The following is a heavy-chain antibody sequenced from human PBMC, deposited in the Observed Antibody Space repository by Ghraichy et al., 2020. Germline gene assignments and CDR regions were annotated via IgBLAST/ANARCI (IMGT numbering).Heavy chain of an antibody. Sequence: GGSLRLSCAASGFTFSSYWMHWVRQAPGKGLVWVSRINSDGSSTSYADSVKGRFTISRDNAKNTLYLQMNSLRAEDTAVYYCARPIVVTRDTGDPWGQGTLVTVSS. CDR1: GFTFSSYW. J-gene: IGHJ5*02. D-gene: IGHD3-22*01. CDR2: INSDGSST. CDR3: ARPIVVTRDTGDP. V-gene: IGHV3-74*01.